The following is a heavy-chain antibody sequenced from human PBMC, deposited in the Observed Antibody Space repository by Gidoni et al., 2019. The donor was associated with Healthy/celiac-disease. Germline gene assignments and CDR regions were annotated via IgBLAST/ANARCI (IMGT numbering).Heavy chain of an antibody. Sequence: QVQLVQSGAEVKKPGASVTVSCKASGYTFTSYYMHWVRQAPGQGLEWMGIINPSGGSTSYAQKFQGRVTMTRDTSTSTVYMELSSLRSEDTAVYYCARGGTGYCTNGVCYTAFDYWGQGTLVTVSS. CDR3: ARGGTGYCTNGVCYTAFDY. D-gene: IGHD2-8*01. CDR1: GYTFTSYY. CDR2: INPSGGST. J-gene: IGHJ4*02. V-gene: IGHV1-46*01.